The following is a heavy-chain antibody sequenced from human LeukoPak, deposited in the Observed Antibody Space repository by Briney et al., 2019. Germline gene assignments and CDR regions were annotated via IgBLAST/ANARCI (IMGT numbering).Heavy chain of an antibody. CDR3: VRDVSGSYDS. CDR2: INWSGGST. CDR1: GFTFDDYG. V-gene: IGHV3-20*04. D-gene: IGHD1-26*01. J-gene: IGHJ4*02. Sequence: GGSLRLSCAASGFTFDDYGMSWVRHAPGKRLEWVSGINWSGGSTGYAGSVKGRFTISRDNAKNSLYLQMDSLRAEDTALFYCVRDVSGSYDSWGQRTRVTVSP.